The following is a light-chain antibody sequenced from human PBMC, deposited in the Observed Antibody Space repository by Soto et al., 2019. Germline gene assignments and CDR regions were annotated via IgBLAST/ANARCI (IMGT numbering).Light chain of an antibody. Sequence: DIQMTQSPSTLSASVGDRVTITCRASESIRTCLAWYQHKPGKAPKFLIYDASTLESGVPSRFSGSGSGTEFTLTISSLQPDDCATYYCQQYNNYPRTFGQGTKVEIK. J-gene: IGKJ1*01. CDR2: DAS. CDR1: ESIRTC. CDR3: QQYNNYPRT. V-gene: IGKV1-5*01.